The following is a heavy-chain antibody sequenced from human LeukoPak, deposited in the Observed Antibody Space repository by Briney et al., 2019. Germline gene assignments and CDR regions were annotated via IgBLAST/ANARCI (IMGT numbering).Heavy chain of an antibody. CDR3: AREASTVVRCSDY. Sequence: GGSLRLSCAASGFTVTNNYMNWVRQAPGKGLEWVSVIYSDGSTFYPDSVKGRFTISRHNSKNTLYLQMGSLRAEDMAVYYCAREASTVVRCSDYWGQGTLVTVSS. J-gene: IGHJ4*02. D-gene: IGHD6-6*01. CDR2: IYSDGST. CDR1: GFTVTNNY. V-gene: IGHV3-53*04.